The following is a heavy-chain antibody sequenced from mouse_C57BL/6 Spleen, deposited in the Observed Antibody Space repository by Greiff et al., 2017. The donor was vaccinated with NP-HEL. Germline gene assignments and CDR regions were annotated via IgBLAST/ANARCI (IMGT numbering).Heavy chain of an antibody. J-gene: IGHJ2*01. Sequence: QVQLQQPGAELVRPGSSVKLSCKASGYTFSSYWMHWVKQRPIQGLEWIGNIDPSDSETHYNQKFKDKATLTVDKSSSTAYMQLSSLTAEDSAVYYCARNYGYERGYYFDYWGQGTTLTVSS. V-gene: IGHV1-52*01. D-gene: IGHD2-2*01. CDR3: ARNYGYERGYYFDY. CDR2: IDPSDSET. CDR1: GYTFSSYW.